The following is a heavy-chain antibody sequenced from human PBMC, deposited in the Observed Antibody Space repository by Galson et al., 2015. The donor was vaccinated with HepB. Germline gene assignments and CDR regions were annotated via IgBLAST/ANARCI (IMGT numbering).Heavy chain of an antibody. V-gene: IGHV1-46*01. Sequence: SVKVSCKASGYILTSFYMHWVRQAPGQGLEWMGIINPSGGSTSYGQKFQGRITMTRDTSTSTVYMQLSSLRSEDTAVYYCARDISPGDFGDYVGWFDPWGQGTLVTVSS. CDR2: INPSGGST. J-gene: IGHJ5*02. CDR3: ARDISPGDFGDYVGWFDP. D-gene: IGHD4-17*01. CDR1: GYILTSFY.